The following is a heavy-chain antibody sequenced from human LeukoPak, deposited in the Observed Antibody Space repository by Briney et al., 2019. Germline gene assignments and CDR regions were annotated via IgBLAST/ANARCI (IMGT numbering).Heavy chain of an antibody. J-gene: IGHJ6*02. CDR1: GGSISNYY. Sequence: PSETLSLTCTVSGGSISNYYWSWIRQPAGKGLEWIGRISTSGSTNYNPSLRSRVTMSVDTSKNQFSLRLTSLTAADTAVYYCARYGHYYGSGSPFRVFYYGMDVWGQGTTVTVSS. CDR2: ISTSGST. D-gene: IGHD3-10*01. CDR3: ARYGHYYGSGSPFRVFYYGMDV. V-gene: IGHV4-4*07.